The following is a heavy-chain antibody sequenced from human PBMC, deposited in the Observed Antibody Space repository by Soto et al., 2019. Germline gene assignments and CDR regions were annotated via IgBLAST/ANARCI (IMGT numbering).Heavy chain of an antibody. Sequence: ASVKVSCKASVYTFTGYYMHLVRQAPGQGLEGMGWINPNSGGTNYAQKFQGWVTMTRDTSIGTAYMELSRLRSEDTAVYYCARGKDGMDVWGQGTTVTVSS. CDR2: INPNSGGT. V-gene: IGHV1-2*04. CDR3: ARGKDGMDV. J-gene: IGHJ6*02. CDR1: VYTFTGYY.